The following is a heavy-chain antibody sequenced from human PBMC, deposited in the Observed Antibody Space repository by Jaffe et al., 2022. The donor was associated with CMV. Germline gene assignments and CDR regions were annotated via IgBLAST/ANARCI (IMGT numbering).Heavy chain of an antibody. D-gene: IGHD1-26*01. V-gene: IGHV3-7*03. CDR2: IKQDGSEK. CDR3: ARESLSLDSGSYFDY. CDR1: GFTFSSYW. J-gene: IGHJ4*02. Sequence: EVQLVESGGGLVQPGGSLRLSCAASGFTFSSYWMSWVRQAPGKGLEWVANIKQDGSEKYYVDSVKGRFTISRDNAKNSLYLQMNSLRAEDTAVYYCARESLSLDSGSYFDYWGQGTLVTVSS.